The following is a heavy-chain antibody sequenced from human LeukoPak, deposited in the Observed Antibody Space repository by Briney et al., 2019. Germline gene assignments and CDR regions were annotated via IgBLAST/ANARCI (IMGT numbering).Heavy chain of an antibody. CDR2: MNPNSGNT. D-gene: IGHD3-10*01. J-gene: IGHJ6*02. Sequence: GASVKVSCKASGYTFTSYDINWVRQATGQGLEWVGWMNPNSGNTGYAQKFQGRVTMTRNTSISTAYMELSSLRSEDTAVYYCASGYYGSGSYYRYYYYYGMDVWGQGTTVTVSS. CDR1: GYTFTSYD. V-gene: IGHV1-8*01. CDR3: ASGYYGSGSYYRYYYYYGMDV.